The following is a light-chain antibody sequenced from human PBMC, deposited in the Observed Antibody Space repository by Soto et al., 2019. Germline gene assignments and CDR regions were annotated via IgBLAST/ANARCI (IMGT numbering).Light chain of an antibody. J-gene: IGLJ1*01. CDR1: RSNIGRNY. Sequence: QSVLTQPPSVSAAPGQTVTIMCSGTRSNIGRNYVCWYQQLPGTAPKFLIYDNNERPSGTPDRFSGSKSGTSATLGITGLQTGDEAEYYCASWDSSLSALVFGTGTKLTVL. V-gene: IGLV1-51*01. CDR2: DNN. CDR3: ASWDSSLSALV.